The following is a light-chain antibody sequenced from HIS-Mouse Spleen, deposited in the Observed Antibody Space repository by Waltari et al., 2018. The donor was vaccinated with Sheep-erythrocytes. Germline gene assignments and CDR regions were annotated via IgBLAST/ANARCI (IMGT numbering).Light chain of an antibody. Sequence: AIQMTQSPSSLSASVGDRVPITCRASQGIRNDLGWYQQKPGKAPKLLIYAASSLQSGVPSRFSGIGSGTDFPLPISSLQPEDFATYYCLQDYNYPYTFGQGTKLEIK. V-gene: IGKV1-6*01. J-gene: IGKJ2*01. CDR3: LQDYNYPYT. CDR2: AAS. CDR1: QGIRND.